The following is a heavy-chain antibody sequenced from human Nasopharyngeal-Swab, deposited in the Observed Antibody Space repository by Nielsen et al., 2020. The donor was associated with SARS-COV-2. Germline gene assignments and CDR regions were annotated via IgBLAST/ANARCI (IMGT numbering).Heavy chain of an antibody. CDR3: AKDWHGPFDY. J-gene: IGHJ4*02. Sequence: GESLKISCAASGFTFSSYGMHWVRQAPGKGLEWVAVISYDGSNKYYADSVKGRFTISRDNSKNTLYLQMNSLRAEDTAVYYCAKDWHGPFDYWGQGTLVTVPS. CDR1: GFTFSSYG. D-gene: IGHD5-24*01. CDR2: ISYDGSNK. V-gene: IGHV3-30*18.